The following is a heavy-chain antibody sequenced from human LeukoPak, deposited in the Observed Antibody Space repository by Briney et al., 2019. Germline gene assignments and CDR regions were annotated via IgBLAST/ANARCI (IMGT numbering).Heavy chain of an antibody. J-gene: IGHJ4*02. V-gene: IGHV1-2*02. Sequence: SVKVSCKASGYTFTDYYMHWVRQAPGQGLEWMGWINPNSGGTNYAQKFQGRVTMTRDTSISTAYMELRRLRSDDTAVYYCARGPDSSGYYFGYYFDYWGQGTLVTVSS. CDR3: ARGPDSSGYYFGYYFDY. CDR1: GYTFTDYY. D-gene: IGHD3-22*01. CDR2: INPNSGGT.